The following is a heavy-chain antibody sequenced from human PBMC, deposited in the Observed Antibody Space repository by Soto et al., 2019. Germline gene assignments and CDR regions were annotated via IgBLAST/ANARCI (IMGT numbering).Heavy chain of an antibody. J-gene: IGHJ4*02. CDR1: GYTFTSYG. CDR2: ISAYNGNT. V-gene: IGHV1-18*01. Sequence: GASVKVSCKASGYTFTSYGISWVRQAPGQGLEWMGWISAYNGNTNYAQKLQGRVTMTTDTSTSTAYMELRSLRSDDTAVYYCARDYGLLWFGDFQNFAYWGQGTLVTVSS. D-gene: IGHD3-10*01. CDR3: ARDYGLLWFGDFQNFAY.